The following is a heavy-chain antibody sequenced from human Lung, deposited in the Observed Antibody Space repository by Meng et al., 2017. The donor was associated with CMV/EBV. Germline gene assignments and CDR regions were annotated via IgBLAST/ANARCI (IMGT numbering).Heavy chain of an antibody. V-gene: IGHV1-18*01. CDR3: ARDRPFPAPQYCSSTSCYDWFDP. CDR2: IHAYDRNP. J-gene: IGHJ5*02. Sequence: YVISSVSRAPCHRLAWIGLIHAYDRNPNYAPKLRGNVTVTTDTSTSTAYMKLRSLRSNGTAVYYCARDRPFPAPQYCSSTSCYDWFDPWGQGTLVTVSS. D-gene: IGHD2-2*01. CDR1: YV.